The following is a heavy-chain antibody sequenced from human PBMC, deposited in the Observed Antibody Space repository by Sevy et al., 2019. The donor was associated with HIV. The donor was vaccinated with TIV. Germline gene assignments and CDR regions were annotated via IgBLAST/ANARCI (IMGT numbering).Heavy chain of an antibody. CDR2: LNPGNGNT. V-gene: IGHV1-3*01. D-gene: IGHD3-16*01. Sequence: ASVKVSCKASGYTFNTFTIHWLRQAPGQSLVWMGWLNPGNGNTKSAQHFRGRVTITRDTSARTAYLKLTGLTSEDTAVYFCARDPYARRGFDYWGQGTLITVSS. CDR3: ARDPYARRGFDY. J-gene: IGHJ4*02. CDR1: GYTFNTFT.